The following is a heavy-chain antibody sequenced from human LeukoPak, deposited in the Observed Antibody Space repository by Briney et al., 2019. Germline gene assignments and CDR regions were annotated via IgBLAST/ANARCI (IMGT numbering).Heavy chain of an antibody. J-gene: IGHJ6*02. D-gene: IGHD2-2*01. CDR3: ARSTTEDIVVVPAAPSTTDYGMDV. CDR2: IYPGDSDT. Sequence: GESLKISCKGSGYSFTSYWIGWMRQMPGKGLEWMGLIYPGDSDTRYSPSFHGQVTISADKSISTAYLQWSSLKASDTAMYYCARSTTEDIVVVPAAPSTTDYGMDVWGQGTTVTVSS. V-gene: IGHV5-51*01. CDR1: GYSFTSYW.